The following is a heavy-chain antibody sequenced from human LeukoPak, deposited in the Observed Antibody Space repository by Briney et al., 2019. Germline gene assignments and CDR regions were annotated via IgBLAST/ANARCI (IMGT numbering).Heavy chain of an antibody. J-gene: IGHJ4*02. V-gene: IGHV4-39*07. D-gene: IGHD3-10*01. CDR2: IYYSGST. CDR1: GGSISSSSYY. Sequence: SETLSLTCTVSGGSISSSSYYWGWIRQPLGKGLEWIGSIYYSGSTNYNPSLKSRVTISVDTSKNQFSLKLSSVTAADTAVYYCARTSWYYYGSGEDYWGQGTLVTVSS. CDR3: ARTSWYYYGSGEDY.